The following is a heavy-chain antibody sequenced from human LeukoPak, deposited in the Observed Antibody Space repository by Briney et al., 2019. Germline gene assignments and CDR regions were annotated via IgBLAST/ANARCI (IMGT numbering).Heavy chain of an antibody. V-gene: IGHV1-2*02. Sequence: ASVTVSCKASGYTFTGYYMHWVRQAPGQGLEWMGWINPNSGGTNYAQELQRRVTMTTDTSTSTAYMELRSLRSDDTAVYYCARAALLWGQGTLVTVSS. J-gene: IGHJ1*01. CDR3: ARAALL. CDR2: INPNSGGT. CDR1: GYTFTGYY. D-gene: IGHD2-15*01.